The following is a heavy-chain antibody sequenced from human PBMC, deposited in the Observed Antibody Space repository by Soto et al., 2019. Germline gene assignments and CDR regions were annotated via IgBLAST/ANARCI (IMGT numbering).Heavy chain of an antibody. D-gene: IGHD1-26*01. CDR3: VKDNLHSGSYETWSFHL. CDR2: ISFDGNYK. CDR1: GFTFSSYG. V-gene: IGHV3-30*18. Sequence: QVQLVESGGGVVQPGRSLRLSCVGSGFTFSSYGMHWVRQAPGKGLEWLAVISFDGNYKYHADSVKGRFTISRDNSKNTLFLEMSSLRPEDTAVYYCVKDNLHSGSYETWSFHLWGRGPLVTVSS. J-gene: IGHJ2*01.